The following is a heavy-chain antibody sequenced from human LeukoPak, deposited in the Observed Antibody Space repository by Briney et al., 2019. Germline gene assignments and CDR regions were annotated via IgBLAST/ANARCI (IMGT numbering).Heavy chain of an antibody. CDR3: AKDSSGWFILIDY. CDR1: GFTFSSYA. J-gene: IGHJ4*02. D-gene: IGHD6-19*01. Sequence: GGSLRLSCAASGFTFSSYAMSWVRQAPGKGLEWVSAISGNGGSTYYADSVKGRFTISRDNSKNTLYLQMNSLRAEDTAVYYCAKDSSGWFILIDYWGQGTLVTVSS. V-gene: IGHV3-23*01. CDR2: ISGNGGST.